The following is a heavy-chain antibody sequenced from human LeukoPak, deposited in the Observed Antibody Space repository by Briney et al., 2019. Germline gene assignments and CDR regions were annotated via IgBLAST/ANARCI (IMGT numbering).Heavy chain of an antibody. CDR1: GFTFRRHW. J-gene: IGHJ4*02. CDR2: IKEDGSEK. CDR3: ARDYTGGWNDY. Sequence: GGSLRFSCAAAGFTFRRHWMSWVRQAKGKGLECVAKIKEDGSEKHYVDSVKGRFTISRDNAKNSLYLQMNSLRAEDTAVYYCARDYTGGWNDYWGQGTLVTVSS. D-gene: IGHD7-27*01. V-gene: IGHV3-7*01.